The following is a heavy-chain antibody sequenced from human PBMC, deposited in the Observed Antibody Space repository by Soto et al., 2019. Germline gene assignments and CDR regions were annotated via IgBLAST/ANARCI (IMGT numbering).Heavy chain of an antibody. V-gene: IGHV3-23*01. CDR3: AKDLPLTTVTTLWDY. CDR1: GFTFSSYA. Sequence: PGGSLRLSCAASGFTFSSYAMSWVRQDPWKGLEWVSAISGSGGSTYYADSVKGRFTISRDNSKNTLYLQMNSLRAEDTAVYYCAKDLPLTTVTTLWDYWGQGTLATVSS. CDR2: ISGSGGST. D-gene: IGHD4-17*01. J-gene: IGHJ4*02.